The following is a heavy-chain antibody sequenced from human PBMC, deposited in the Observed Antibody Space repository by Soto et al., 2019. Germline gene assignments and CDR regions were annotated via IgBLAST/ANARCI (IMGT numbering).Heavy chain of an antibody. V-gene: IGHV4-59*01. CDR2: IYYSGST. CDR3: ARDGAAAGTEYYFDY. J-gene: IGHJ4*02. CDR1: GGSISSYY. D-gene: IGHD6-13*01. Sequence: QVQLQESGPGLVKPSETLSLTCTVSGGSISSYYWSWIRQPPGKGLEWIGYIYYSGSTNYNPSLKSRVTISVDTSKNQFSLKLSSVTAADTAVYYCARDGAAAGTEYYFDYWGQGTLVTVSS.